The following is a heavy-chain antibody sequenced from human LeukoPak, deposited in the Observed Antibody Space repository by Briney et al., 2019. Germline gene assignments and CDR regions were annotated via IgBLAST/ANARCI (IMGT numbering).Heavy chain of an antibody. J-gene: IGHJ3*02. D-gene: IGHD3-16*01. CDR3: ARDFSERSEGGEHDAFDI. V-gene: IGHV3-21*01. CDR2: ISSSSSYI. Sequence: PGGSLRLSCAASGFTFSSYSMNWVRQAPGKGLEWVSSISSSSSYIYYADSVKGRFTISRDNAKNSLYLQMNSLRAEDTAVYYCARDFSERSEGGEHDAFDIWGQGTMVTVSS. CDR1: GFTFSSYS.